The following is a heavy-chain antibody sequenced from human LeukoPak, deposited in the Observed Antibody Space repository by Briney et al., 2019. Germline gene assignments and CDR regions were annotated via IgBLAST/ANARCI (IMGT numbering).Heavy chain of an antibody. V-gene: IGHV3-23*01. CDR3: ARHDSWTYVY. J-gene: IGHJ4*02. Sequence: GGSLRLSCAASGFTFSNYALSWVRQAPGKGLEWVSAISGSGGTTYYADSVQGRFTISRDNSKNTLYLQMNSVRAEDTAVYYCARHDSWTYVYWGQGTLVTVSS. CDR2: ISGSGGTT. D-gene: IGHD3/OR15-3a*01. CDR1: GFTFSNYA.